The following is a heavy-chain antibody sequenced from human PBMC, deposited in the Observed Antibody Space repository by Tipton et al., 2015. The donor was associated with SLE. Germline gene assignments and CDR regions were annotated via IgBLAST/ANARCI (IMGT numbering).Heavy chain of an antibody. Sequence: TLSLTCTVSGGSIRSYYWNWIRQPPGKRLEWIAYIYHSGITNYNPSLQSRVTISVDRSKNQFSLKLTSVTAADTAVYYCARDRTPDYYYYYMDVWGKGTTVTVSS. J-gene: IGHJ6*03. CDR1: GGSIRSYY. D-gene: IGHD2-15*01. V-gene: IGHV4-59*01. CDR2: IYHSGIT. CDR3: ARDRTPDYYYYYMDV.